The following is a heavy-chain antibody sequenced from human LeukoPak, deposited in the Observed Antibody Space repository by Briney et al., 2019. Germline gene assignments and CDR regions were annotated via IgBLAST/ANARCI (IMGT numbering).Heavy chain of an antibody. CDR3: AGSGNIAARYYYYMDV. D-gene: IGHD6-6*01. J-gene: IGHJ6*03. CDR2: ISGSGGST. CDR1: GFTFSSYG. V-gene: IGHV3-23*01. Sequence: GGTLRLSCAASGFTFSSYGMSWVRQAPGKGLEWVSAISGSGGSTYYADSVKGRFTISRDNSKNTLYLQMNSLRAADTAVYYCAGSGNIAARYYYYMDVWGKGTTVTVSS.